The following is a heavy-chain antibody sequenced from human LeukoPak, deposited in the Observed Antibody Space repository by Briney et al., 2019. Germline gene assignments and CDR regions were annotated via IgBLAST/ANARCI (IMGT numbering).Heavy chain of an antibody. Sequence: GGSLRLSCAASGFTFSSYSMNWVRQAPGKGLEWVSSISSSSSYIYYADSVKGRFTISRDNAKNSLYLQMNSLRAEDTAVYYCARDGDPYYFDYWGRGTLVTVSS. CDR3: ARDGDPYYFDY. CDR2: ISSSSSYI. D-gene: IGHD4-17*01. CDR1: GFTFSSYS. J-gene: IGHJ4*02. V-gene: IGHV3-21*01.